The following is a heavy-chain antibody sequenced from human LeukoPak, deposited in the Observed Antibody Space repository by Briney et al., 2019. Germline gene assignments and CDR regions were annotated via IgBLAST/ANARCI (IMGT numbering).Heavy chain of an antibody. D-gene: IGHD1-14*01. CDR1: GGSFSGYY. Sequence: AETLSLTCDVYGGSFSGYYRSWVRQPPGKGLEWIGEINHSGSTNYYPPLESRVTISVDTSKNQFSLKLSAVTAADTAVYYCARRISSRDYWGQGTLVTVSS. CDR3: ARRISSRDY. V-gene: IGHV4-34*01. CDR2: INHSGST. J-gene: IGHJ4*02.